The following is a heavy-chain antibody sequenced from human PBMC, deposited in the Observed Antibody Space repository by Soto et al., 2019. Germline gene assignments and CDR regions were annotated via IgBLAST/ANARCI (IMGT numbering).Heavy chain of an antibody. V-gene: IGHV1-69*13. J-gene: IGHJ4*02. CDR2: IIPIFGTA. CDR3: ARPNIAAAGTIEGPFDY. CDR1: GGTFSSYA. Sequence: GASVKVSCKASGGTFSSYAISWVRQAPGQGLEWMGGIIPIFGTANYAQKFQGRVTITADESTSTAYMELSSLRSEDTAVYYCARPNIAAAGTIEGPFDYWGQGTLVTVSS. D-gene: IGHD6-13*01.